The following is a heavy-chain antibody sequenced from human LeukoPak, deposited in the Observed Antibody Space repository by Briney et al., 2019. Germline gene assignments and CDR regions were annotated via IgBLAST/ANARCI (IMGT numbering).Heavy chain of an antibody. Sequence: SETLFLTCTVAGGSISGYYWSWIRQPPGKGLEWIGYIYYSGSTNYNPSLKSRVTISVDTSKNQFSLRLSSVTAADTAVYYCARIVVAYCGGDCYSGTFDYWGQGTLVTVSS. CDR1: GGSISGYY. V-gene: IGHV4-59*01. CDR3: ARIVVAYCGGDCYSGTFDY. CDR2: IYYSGST. D-gene: IGHD2-21*02. J-gene: IGHJ4*02.